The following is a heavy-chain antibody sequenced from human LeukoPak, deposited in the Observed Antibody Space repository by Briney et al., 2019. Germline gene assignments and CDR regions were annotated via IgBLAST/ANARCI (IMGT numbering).Heavy chain of an antibody. CDR1: GFTFSSYW. CDR3: ATGRSCTICYLTDY. D-gene: IGHD2-2*01. J-gene: IGHJ4*02. Sequence: GGSLRLSCAASGFTFSSYWMSGVRQAPGKGLEGVANINQDGGEKYHVDSVKGPITISRDNAKNSLYLQMNIRRAEDTAVCHCATGRSCTICYLTDYGDQGTLVTVYS. V-gene: IGHV3-7*01. CDR2: INQDGGEK.